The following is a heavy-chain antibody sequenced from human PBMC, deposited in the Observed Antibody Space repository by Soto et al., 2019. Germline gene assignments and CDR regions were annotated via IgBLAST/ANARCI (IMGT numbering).Heavy chain of an antibody. CDR3: AKNVWGITIFGGMDV. CDR1: GFTFSNHA. V-gene: IGHV3-23*01. CDR2: ISGSGGST. Sequence: GGSLRLSCAASGFTFSNHALSWVRQAPGKGLEWVSVISGSGGSTYYADSVKGRFTISRDNSKNTLYLQMNSLRAEDTAVYYCAKNVWGITIFGGMDVWGQGTTVTVSS. J-gene: IGHJ6*02. D-gene: IGHD3-9*01.